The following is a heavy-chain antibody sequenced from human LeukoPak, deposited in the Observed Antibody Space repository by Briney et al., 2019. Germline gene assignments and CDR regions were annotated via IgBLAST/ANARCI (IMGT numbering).Heavy chain of an antibody. CDR2: IYYSGST. J-gene: IGHJ4*02. CDR3: ARGGRRDNVFDY. V-gene: IGHV4-59*01. CDR1: GGSISSYY. D-gene: IGHD1-1*01. Sequence: PSETLSLTCTVSGGSISSYYWSWIRQPPGKGLEGIGYIYYSGSTSYNPSLKSRVTISVDTSKNQFSLKLSSVTAADTAVYYCARGGRRDNVFDYWGQGTLVTVSS.